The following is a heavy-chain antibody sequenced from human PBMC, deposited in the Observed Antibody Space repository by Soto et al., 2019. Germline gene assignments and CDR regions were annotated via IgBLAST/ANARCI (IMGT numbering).Heavy chain of an antibody. J-gene: IGHJ6*02. CDR3: ARGSYSYGLYYYYYGMDV. CDR1: GGTFSSYA. D-gene: IGHD5-18*01. CDR2: IIPIFGTA. Sequence: GASVKVSCKASGGTFSSYAISWVRQAPGQGLEWMGGIIPIFGTANYAQKFQGRVTITADESTSTAYMELSSLRSEDTAVYYCARGSYSYGLYYYYYGMDVWGQGTTVTVSS. V-gene: IGHV1-69*13.